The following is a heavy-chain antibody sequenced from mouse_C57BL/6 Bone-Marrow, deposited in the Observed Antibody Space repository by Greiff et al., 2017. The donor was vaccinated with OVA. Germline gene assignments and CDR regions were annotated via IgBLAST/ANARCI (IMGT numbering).Heavy chain of an antibody. CDR3: ARVAYDYSAWFAY. Sequence: VHVKQSGPVLVKPGASVKMSCKASGYTFTDYYMNWVKQSHGKSLEWIGVINPYNGGTSYNQKFKGKATLTVDKSSSTAYMELNSLTSEDSAVYYCARVAYDYSAWFAYWGQGTLVTVSA. J-gene: IGHJ3*01. V-gene: IGHV1-19*01. CDR1: GYTFTDYY. D-gene: IGHD2-4*01. CDR2: INPYNGGT.